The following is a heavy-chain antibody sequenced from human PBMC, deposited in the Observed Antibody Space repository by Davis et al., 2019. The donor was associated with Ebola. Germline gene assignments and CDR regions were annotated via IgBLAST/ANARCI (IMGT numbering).Heavy chain of an antibody. CDR3: ARESDYYDSSGYYHYYFDY. D-gene: IGHD3-22*01. Sequence: SVKVSCKASGGTFSSYAISWVRQAPGQGLEWMGGIIPILGIANYAQKFQGGVTITADKSTSTAYMELSSLRSEDTAVYYCARESDYYDSSGYYHYYFDYWGQGTLVTVSS. J-gene: IGHJ4*02. CDR1: GGTFSSYA. V-gene: IGHV1-69*10. CDR2: IIPILGIA.